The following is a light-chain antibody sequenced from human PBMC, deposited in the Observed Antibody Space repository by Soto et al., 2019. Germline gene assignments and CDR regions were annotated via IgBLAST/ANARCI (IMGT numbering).Light chain of an antibody. V-gene: IGKV3-11*01. Sequence: EIVLTQSPATLSLSPGDRATLSCRASQSVSSYLAWYQQKPGQAPRLLIYDASNRATGIPARFSGSGSGTDFTLTIISLEPEDLAVYYCQQRSNWPPITFGQGTRLEIK. J-gene: IGKJ5*01. CDR3: QQRSNWPPIT. CDR2: DAS. CDR1: QSVSSY.